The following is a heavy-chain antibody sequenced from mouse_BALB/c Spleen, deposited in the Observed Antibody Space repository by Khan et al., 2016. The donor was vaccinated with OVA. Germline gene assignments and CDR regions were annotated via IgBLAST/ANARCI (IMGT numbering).Heavy chain of an antibody. CDR1: GFTFSSYS. D-gene: IGHD4-1*01. V-gene: IGHV5-6*01. J-gene: IGHJ3*01. CDR2: ISTGGDYT. CDR3: ASHLTGSFAY. Sequence: EVKLVESGGDLVKPGGSLKLSCAASGFTFSSYSMSWVRQTPDKRLEWVATISTGGDYTYYPDNVKGRFIISRDDAKNTLYLQMSSLKSEDTAMYYWASHLTGSFAYWGQGTLVTVSA.